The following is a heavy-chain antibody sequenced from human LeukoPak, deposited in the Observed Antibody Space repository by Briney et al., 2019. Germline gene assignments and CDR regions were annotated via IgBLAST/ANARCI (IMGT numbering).Heavy chain of an antibody. D-gene: IGHD4-17*01. Sequence: ASVKVSCKASGGTFSSYAISWVRQAPGQGLEWMGGIIPIFGTANYAQKFQGRVTITADESTSTAYMELSSLRSEDTAVYYCARGHTADDALDIWGQGTMVTVSS. CDR2: IIPIFGTA. J-gene: IGHJ3*02. CDR3: ARGHTADDALDI. CDR1: GGTFSSYA. V-gene: IGHV1-69*13.